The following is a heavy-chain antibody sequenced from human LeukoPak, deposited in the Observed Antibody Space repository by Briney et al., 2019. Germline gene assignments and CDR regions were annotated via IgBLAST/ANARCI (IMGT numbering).Heavy chain of an antibody. J-gene: IGHJ4*02. D-gene: IGHD2-15*01. Sequence: ASVKVSCKAPGYAFTGYYMHWVRQAPGQGLEWMGRINPNSGGTNYAQKFQGRVTMTRDTSISTAYMELSRLRSDDTAVYYCAINGDCSGGSCYSRGQGTLVTVSS. CDR3: AINGDCSGGSCYS. V-gene: IGHV1-2*06. CDR1: GYAFTGYY. CDR2: INPNSGGT.